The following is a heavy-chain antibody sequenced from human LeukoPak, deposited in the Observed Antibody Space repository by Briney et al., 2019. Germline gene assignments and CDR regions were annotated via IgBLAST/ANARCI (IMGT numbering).Heavy chain of an antibody. Sequence: SETLSLTCAVYGGSFSGYYWSWIRQPPGKGLEWIGEINHSGSTNYNPSLKSRVTISVDTSKNQFSLKLSSVTAADTALYYCARDFRTNYYYYMDVWGKGTTVTVSS. V-gene: IGHV4-34*01. CDR3: ARDFRTNYYYYMDV. CDR1: GGSFSGYY. J-gene: IGHJ6*03. CDR2: INHSGST. D-gene: IGHD1-14*01.